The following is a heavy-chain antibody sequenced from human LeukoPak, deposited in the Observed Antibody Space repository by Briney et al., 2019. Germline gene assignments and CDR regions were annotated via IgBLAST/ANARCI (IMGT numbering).Heavy chain of an antibody. CDR2: IYYSGST. V-gene: IGHV4-59*12. CDR3: ARRHTPITMIVVAADAFDI. J-gene: IGHJ3*02. Sequence: PSETLSLTCTVSGGSISSYYWSWIRQPPGKRLEWIGYIYYSGSTNYNPSLKSRVTISVDTSKNQFSLKLRSVTAADTAVYYCARRHTPITMIVVAADAFDIWGQGTMVTVSS. CDR1: GGSISSYY. D-gene: IGHD3-22*01.